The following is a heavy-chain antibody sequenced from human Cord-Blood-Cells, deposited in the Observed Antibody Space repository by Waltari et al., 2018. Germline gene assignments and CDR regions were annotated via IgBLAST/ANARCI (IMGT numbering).Heavy chain of an antibody. Sequence: QVQLQESGPGLVKPSETLSLTCTVSGYSISSGYYWGWLRQPPGKGLEWIGSIYHSGSTYYNPSLKSRVTISVDTSKNQFSLKLSSVTAADTAVYYCARGPIQLDYWGQGTLVTVSS. CDR3: ARGPIQLDY. CDR2: IYHSGST. J-gene: IGHJ4*02. D-gene: IGHD6-6*01. V-gene: IGHV4-38-2*02. CDR1: GYSISSGYY.